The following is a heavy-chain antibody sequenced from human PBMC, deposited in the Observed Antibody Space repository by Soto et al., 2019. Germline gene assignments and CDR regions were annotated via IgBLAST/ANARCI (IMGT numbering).Heavy chain of an antibody. V-gene: IGHV1-18*01. CDR1: GYTFTSYA. CDR2: ISAYNGNT. D-gene: IGHD3-9*01. J-gene: IGHJ4*02. Sequence: QVQLVQSGAEVKKPGASVKVSCKASGYTFTSYAITWVRQAPGQGLEWMGWISAYNGNTKYAQKFQGRVTMTTDTSTRTAYMELRSLRSDDTAVYYCARDTLTGYYWGLDYWGQGTLVTVSS. CDR3: ARDTLTGYYWGLDY.